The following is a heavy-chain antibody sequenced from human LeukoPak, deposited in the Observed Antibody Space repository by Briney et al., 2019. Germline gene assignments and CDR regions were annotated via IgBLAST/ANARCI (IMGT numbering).Heavy chain of an antibody. V-gene: IGHV4-34*01. CDR1: GGPFSGYY. J-gene: IGHJ5*02. Sequence: SETLSLTCAVYGGPFSGYYWSWIRQPLGKGLEWIGEINHSGSTNYSPSLKSRVTISVDTSKNQFSLKLSSVTAADTAVYYCARALAFDPWGQGTLVTVSS. CDR3: ARALAFDP. CDR2: INHSGST.